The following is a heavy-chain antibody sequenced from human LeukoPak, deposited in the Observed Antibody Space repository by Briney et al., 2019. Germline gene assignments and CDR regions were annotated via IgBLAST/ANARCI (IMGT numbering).Heavy chain of an antibody. J-gene: IGHJ5*02. Sequence: GGSLRLSCAASGFTFSSYSMNWVRQAPGKGLEWVSSISSSYIYYADSVKGRFTISRDNAKNSLYLQMNSLRAEDTAVYYCARDLTAAGTVNWFDPWGQGTLVTVSS. CDR1: GFTFSSYS. V-gene: IGHV3-21*01. CDR3: ARDLTAAGTVNWFDP. CDR2: ISSSYI. D-gene: IGHD6-13*01.